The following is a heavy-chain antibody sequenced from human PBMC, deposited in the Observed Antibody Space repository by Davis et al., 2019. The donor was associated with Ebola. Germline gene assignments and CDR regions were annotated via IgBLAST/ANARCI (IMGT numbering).Heavy chain of an antibody. Sequence: PSETLSLTCTVSGGSISSYYWSWIRQPPGKGLEWIGYIYYSGSTNYNPSLKSRVTISVDTSKNQFSLKLSSVTAADTAVYYCARDPSVAGTQLADYWGQGTLVTVSS. J-gene: IGHJ4*02. CDR1: GGSISSYY. CDR2: IYYSGST. V-gene: IGHV4-59*12. CDR3: ARDPSVAGTQLADY. D-gene: IGHD6-19*01.